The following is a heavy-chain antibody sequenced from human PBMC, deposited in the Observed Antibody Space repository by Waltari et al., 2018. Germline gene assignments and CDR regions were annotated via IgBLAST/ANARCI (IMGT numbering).Heavy chain of an antibody. Sequence: QVQLVQSGAEVKKTGASVKVSCKASGYNFISYGIGWVRQAPGQGLELMGWISAYNGNTNYAQKLQGRVTRTTDTSTSTAYMELRSLRSDDTAVYYCARTPPNWNYWFDPWGRGTLVTVSS. V-gene: IGHV1-18*01. CDR1: GYNFISYG. J-gene: IGHJ5*02. D-gene: IGHD1-7*01. CDR3: ARTPPNWNYWFDP. CDR2: ISAYNGNT.